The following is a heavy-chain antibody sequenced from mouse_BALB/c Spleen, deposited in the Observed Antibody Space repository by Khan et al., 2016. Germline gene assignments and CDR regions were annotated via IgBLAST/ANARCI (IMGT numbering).Heavy chain of an antibody. J-gene: IGHJ4*01. V-gene: IGHV2-6*02. CDR3: ARRDEGGRAMDY. CDR2: IWSDGST. D-gene: IGHD1-1*02. CDR1: GFSLTSYC. Sequence: QVQLKESGPGLVAPSQSLSITCTVSGFSLTSYCVHWVRQPPGKGLEWLVVIWSDGSTTYNSAPKSRMSISKYSSKSQVFSKMTRVQADVTAMNYCARRDEGGRAMDYWDRGTSDIDSS.